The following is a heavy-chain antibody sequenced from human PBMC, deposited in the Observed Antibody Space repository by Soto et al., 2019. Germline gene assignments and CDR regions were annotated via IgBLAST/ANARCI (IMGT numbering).Heavy chain of an antibody. D-gene: IGHD6-13*01. CDR3: ATRDSSRFY. CDR1: GVSISSHDW. J-gene: IGHJ4*02. CDR2: SHQSGNN. Sequence: QVQLQESGPGLLKPSGTLSLTCAVSGVSISSHDWWTWVRQPPGQGLELIGESHQSGNNNNNSSLASRVTISVDESKNQFSLKLTSVTVAYTAVYYCATRDSSRFYWGQGTLVTGSS. V-gene: IGHV4-4*02.